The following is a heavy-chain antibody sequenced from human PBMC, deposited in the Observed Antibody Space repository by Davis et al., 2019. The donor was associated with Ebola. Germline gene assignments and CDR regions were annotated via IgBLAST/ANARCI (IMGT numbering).Heavy chain of an antibody. Sequence: HSQTLSLTCAISGDSVSSGGWNWIRQSPSRGLEWLGRTYYSSKWYNNYAVFVKSRITINPDTSKNQFSLHLNSVTPEDTAVYYCARGWLRTGFDYWGQGTLVTVSS. V-gene: IGHV6-1*01. CDR1: GDSVSSGG. D-gene: IGHD3/OR15-3a*01. CDR2: TYYSSKWYN. CDR3: ARGWLRTGFDY. J-gene: IGHJ4*02.